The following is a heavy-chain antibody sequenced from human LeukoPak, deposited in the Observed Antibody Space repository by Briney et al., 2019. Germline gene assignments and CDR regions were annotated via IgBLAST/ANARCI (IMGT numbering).Heavy chain of an antibody. D-gene: IGHD3-9*01. CDR3: QKTAYEILTGEIHNWFDP. Sequence: ASVKVSCKASGYTFTSFAIHCVRQAPGQRLESIGWINSGNGNTKYSQKFQGRVTISRDTSASTAYMELSSLRSEDTVFFFKQKTAYEILTGEIHNWFDPWGQGTLVTVSS. V-gene: IGHV1-3*01. CDR2: INSGNGNT. J-gene: IGHJ5*02. CDR1: GYTFTSFA.